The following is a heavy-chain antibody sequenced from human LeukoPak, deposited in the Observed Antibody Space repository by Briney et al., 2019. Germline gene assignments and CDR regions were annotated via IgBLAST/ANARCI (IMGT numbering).Heavy chain of an antibody. D-gene: IGHD1-26*01. CDR3: ARYRRGTYSVYGMDV. CDR2: IYNGDGT. CDR1: GFTVSSSY. Sequence: PGGSLRLSCAASGFTVSSSYMSWVRQAPGKGLEWVSVIYNGDGTDYADSVKGRFTISRDKSKNTLYLQMNSLRAEDTAVYYCARYRRGTYSVYGMDVWGQGATVIVSS. V-gene: IGHV3-53*01. J-gene: IGHJ6*02.